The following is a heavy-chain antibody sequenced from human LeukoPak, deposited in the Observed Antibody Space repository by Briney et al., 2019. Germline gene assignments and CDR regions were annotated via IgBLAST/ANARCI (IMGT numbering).Heavy chain of an antibody. V-gene: IGHV1-2*02. CDR2: INPNSGGT. D-gene: IGHD6-13*01. CDR3: ARAGFGPGIAAAGTWDY. J-gene: IGHJ4*02. Sequence: ASVKVSCKASGYTFTGYYMHWVRQAPGQGLEWMGWINPNSGGTNYAQKFQGRVTMTRDTSISTAYMELSRLRSDDTAVYYCARAGFGPGIAAAGTWDYWGQGTLVTVSS. CDR1: GYTFTGYY.